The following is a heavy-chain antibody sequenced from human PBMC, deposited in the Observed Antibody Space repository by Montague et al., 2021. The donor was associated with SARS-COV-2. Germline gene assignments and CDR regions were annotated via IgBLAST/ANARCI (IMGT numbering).Heavy chain of an antibody. D-gene: IGHD3-10*01. J-gene: IGHJ4*02. Sequence: SETLSLTCTVSGRSIISTSSYWGWIRQPPGGGLEWIGSISHRENTFYNPSLKSPVTISVDKSKNQFSLKMISVTAADTGIYYCVRVSSYYYGSGAFDYWGQGTLVTVSA. V-gene: IGHV4-39*07. CDR1: GRSIISTSSY. CDR2: ISHRENT. CDR3: VRVSSYYYGSGAFDY.